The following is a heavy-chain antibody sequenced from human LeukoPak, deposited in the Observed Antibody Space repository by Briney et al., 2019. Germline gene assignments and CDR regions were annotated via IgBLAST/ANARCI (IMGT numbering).Heavy chain of an antibody. Sequence: GGSLRLSCAASGFTFSSYAMSWVRQAPGKGLEWVSAISGSGSSTYYADSVKGRFTISRDNSKNTLYLQMNSLRAEDTAVYYCAKARSNYFIADAFDIWGQGTMVTVSS. CDR1: GFTFSSYA. J-gene: IGHJ3*02. CDR3: AKARSNYFIADAFDI. D-gene: IGHD4-11*01. V-gene: IGHV3-23*01. CDR2: ISGSGSST.